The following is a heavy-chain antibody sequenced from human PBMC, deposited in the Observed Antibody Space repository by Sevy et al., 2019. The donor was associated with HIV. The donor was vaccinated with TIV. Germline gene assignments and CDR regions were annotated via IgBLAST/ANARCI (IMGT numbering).Heavy chain of an antibody. CDR1: GGSISSSSYY. J-gene: IGHJ1*01. CDR2: IFYSGST. D-gene: IGHD2-2*01. V-gene: IGHV4-39*01. Sequence: SETLSLTCTVSGGSISSSSYYWGWIRQPPGKGLEWIGSIFYSGSTYYNPSLKGRVTISVDTSKNQFSLKLSSVTAADTAVYYCASPGYCSSTSCFEYFQHWGQGTLVTVSS. CDR3: ASPGYCSSTSCFEYFQH.